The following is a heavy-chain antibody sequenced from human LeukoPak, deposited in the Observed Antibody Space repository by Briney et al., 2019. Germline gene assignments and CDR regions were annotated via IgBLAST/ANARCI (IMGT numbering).Heavy chain of an antibody. Sequence: GRSLRLSCAASGFTFSSYGMHWVRQAPGKGLEWVAVIWYDGSNNYYADSVKGRFTISRDNSKNTLYLQMNSLRAEDTAVYYCAREGGAGGTIDYWGQGTLVTVSS. J-gene: IGHJ4*02. V-gene: IGHV3-33*01. CDR2: IWYDGSNN. CDR1: GFTFSSYG. D-gene: IGHD2-8*01. CDR3: AREGGAGGTIDY.